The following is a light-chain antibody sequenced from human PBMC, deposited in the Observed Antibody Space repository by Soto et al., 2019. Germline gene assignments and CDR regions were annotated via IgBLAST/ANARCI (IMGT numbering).Light chain of an antibody. Sequence: QSALTQPASVSGSPGQSITISCTGTSSDVGAYYSVSWYQHHPGKAPKLIIYGVTNRPSGVSNRFSGSKSGNTASLTISGLPAEDEADYHCSSYTSGSSHYVFGTGTQLTVL. CDR1: SSDVGAYYS. CDR2: GVT. J-gene: IGLJ1*01. V-gene: IGLV2-14*01. CDR3: SSYTSGSSHYV.